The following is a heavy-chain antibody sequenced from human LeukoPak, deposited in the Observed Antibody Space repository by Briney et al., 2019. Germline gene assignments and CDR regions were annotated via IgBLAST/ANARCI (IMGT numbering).Heavy chain of an antibody. J-gene: IGHJ5*02. CDR3: ARTPPPWLDRVNWFDP. CDR2: IYYSGSS. D-gene: IGHD5-12*01. Sequence: SETLSLTCTVSGGSISRYYWSWIRQPPGKGLEWIGYIYYSGSSNYNPSLKSRVTISVDTSKNQFSLKLSSVTAADTAVYYCARTPPPWLDRVNWFDPWGQGTLVTVSS. CDR1: GGSISRYY. V-gene: IGHV4-59*01.